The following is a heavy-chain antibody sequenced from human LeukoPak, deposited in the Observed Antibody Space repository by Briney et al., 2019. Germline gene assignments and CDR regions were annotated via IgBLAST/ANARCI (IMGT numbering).Heavy chain of an antibody. D-gene: IGHD4-23*01. Sequence: SETLSLTCTVSGGSISSNNYYLGWIRQPPGRGLEWLGSIYYSGSTYYNPSLKSRVTISVDTSKNQFSLKLSSVTAADTAVYYCARSNSYVNWFDPWGQGTLVTVSS. V-gene: IGHV4-39*01. CDR3: ARSNSYVNWFDP. CDR2: IYYSGST. CDR1: GGSISSNNYY. J-gene: IGHJ5*02.